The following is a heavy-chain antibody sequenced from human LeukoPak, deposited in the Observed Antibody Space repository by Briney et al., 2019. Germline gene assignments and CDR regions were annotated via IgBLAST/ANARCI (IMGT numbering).Heavy chain of an antibody. CDR1: GYTFTSYD. CDR2: MNPNSGNT. V-gene: IGHV1-8*01. J-gene: IGHJ4*02. CDR3: ARVSVGLWFGELLSPFDY. D-gene: IGHD3-10*01. Sequence: ASVKVSCKASGYTFTSYDINWVRQATGQGLEWMGWMNPNSGNTGYAQKFQGRVTMTRDTSISTAYMELSRLRSDDTAVYYCARVSVGLWFGELLSPFDYWGQGTLVTVSS.